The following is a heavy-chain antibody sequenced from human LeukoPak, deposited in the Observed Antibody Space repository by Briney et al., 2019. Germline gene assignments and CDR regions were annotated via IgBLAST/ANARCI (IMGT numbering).Heavy chain of an antibody. CDR3: ARDDAGTHDS. CDR1: GYTFTGYH. J-gene: IGHJ5*01. V-gene: IGHV1-2*02. Sequence: ASVKVSCKASGYTFTGYHLHWVRQAPGQGLEWMGWINPNSGGTNYAQKFKGRLTMTLDTSISTLYTDLSSLTSDDTAVYYCARDDAGTHDSWGQGTLVTVSS. D-gene: IGHD3/OR15-3a*01. CDR2: INPNSGGT.